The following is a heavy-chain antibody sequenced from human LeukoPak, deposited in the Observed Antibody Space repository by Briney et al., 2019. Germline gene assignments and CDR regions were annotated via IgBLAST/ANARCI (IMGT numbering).Heavy chain of an antibody. CDR1: GYSFTSYW. Sequence: GESLKISCKGSGYSFTSYWIGWVRQMPRKGLEWMGIIYPGDSDTRYSPSFQGQVTISADKSISTAYLQWSSLKASDTAMYYCARWGTYYYDSSGYYSYYFDYWGQGTLVTVSS. D-gene: IGHD3-22*01. V-gene: IGHV5-51*01. CDR3: ARWGTYYYDSSGYYSYYFDY. J-gene: IGHJ4*02. CDR2: IYPGDSDT.